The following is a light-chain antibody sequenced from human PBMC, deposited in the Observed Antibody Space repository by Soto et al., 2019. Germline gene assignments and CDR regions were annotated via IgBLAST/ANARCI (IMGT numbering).Light chain of an antibody. J-gene: IGLJ2*01. CDR2: TNN. CDR1: SSNIESNT. CDR3: AAWDDSLNGVV. Sequence: QAVVTQPPSASGTPGQGVTISCSGSSSNIESNTVNWYQQLPGTAPKLLIYTNNQRPSGVPDRFSGSKSGTSAFLAISGLQSEDEADYYCAAWDDSLNGVVFGGGTKLTVL. V-gene: IGLV1-44*01.